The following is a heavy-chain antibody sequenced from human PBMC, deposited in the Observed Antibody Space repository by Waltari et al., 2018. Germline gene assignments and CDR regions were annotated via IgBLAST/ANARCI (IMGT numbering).Heavy chain of an antibody. D-gene: IGHD1-26*01. Sequence: QVQLVESGGGVVEPGGSLRLSCEGSGFTFSSYGINWVRQAPGKGLGWVAVRSYDGSNKYYADSVKGRFTISRDNSKNTLYLQMNSLRAEDTAVYYCARGGKLLHPAVIDYWGQGTLVTVSS. CDR3: ARGGKLLHPAVIDY. J-gene: IGHJ4*02. V-gene: IGHV3-30*19. CDR1: GFTFSSYG. CDR2: RSYDGSNK.